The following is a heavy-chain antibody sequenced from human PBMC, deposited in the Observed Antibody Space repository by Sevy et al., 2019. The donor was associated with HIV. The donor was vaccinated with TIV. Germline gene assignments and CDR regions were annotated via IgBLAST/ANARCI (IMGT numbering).Heavy chain of an antibody. Sequence: GGSLRLSCAASGFTFSDYYMSWIRQAPGKGLEWVSYISSSGSTIYYAHSVKGRFTISRDNAKNSLYLQMNSLRAEDTAVYYCARDEMITFGGANFDYWGQGTLVTVSS. CDR2: ISSSGSTI. CDR3: ARDEMITFGGANFDY. V-gene: IGHV3-11*01. J-gene: IGHJ4*02. D-gene: IGHD3-16*01. CDR1: GFTFSDYY.